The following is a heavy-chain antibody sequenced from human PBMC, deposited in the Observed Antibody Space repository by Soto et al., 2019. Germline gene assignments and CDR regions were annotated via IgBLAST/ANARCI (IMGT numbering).Heavy chain of an antibody. CDR2: ISSSGDPT. CDR1: GFSFSDYY. Sequence: GGSLRLSCAASGFSFSDYYMTWIRQAPGKGLEWISDISSSGDPTYYADSLRGRFTISRDNAKNSLYLQLNSLRGKDTAVYYCARLLLRPGKFDYWGQGTLVTVS. J-gene: IGHJ4*02. V-gene: IGHV3-11*01. D-gene: IGHD2-21*01. CDR3: ARLLLRPGKFDY.